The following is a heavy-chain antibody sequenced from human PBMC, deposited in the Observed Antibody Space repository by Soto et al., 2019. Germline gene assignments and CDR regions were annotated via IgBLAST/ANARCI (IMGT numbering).Heavy chain of an antibody. V-gene: IGHV1-58*01. CDR3: AVGASVGGDLGYYYYGMDV. J-gene: IGHJ6*02. CDR2: IVVGSGNT. Sequence: GASVKVSCKASGFTFTSSAVQWVRQARGQRLEWIGWIVVGSGNTNYAQKFQERVTITRDMSTSTAYMELSSLRSEDTAVYYCAVGASVGGDLGYYYYGMDVWGQGTTVTVSS. CDR1: GFTFTSSA. D-gene: IGHD3-16*01.